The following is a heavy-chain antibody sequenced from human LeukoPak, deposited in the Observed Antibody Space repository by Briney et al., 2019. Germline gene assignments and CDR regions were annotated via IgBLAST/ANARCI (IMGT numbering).Heavy chain of an antibody. CDR2: ISYDGSNK. V-gene: IGHV3-30*14. CDR3: ARAVWFGELWD. CDR1: GFTFSSYA. Sequence: QPGRSLRLSCAASGFTFSSYAMHWVRQAPGKGLEWVAVISYDGSNKYYADSVKGRFTISRDNSKNTLYLQMNSLRAEDTAVYYCARAVWFGELWDWGQGTLVTVSS. D-gene: IGHD3-10*01. J-gene: IGHJ4*02.